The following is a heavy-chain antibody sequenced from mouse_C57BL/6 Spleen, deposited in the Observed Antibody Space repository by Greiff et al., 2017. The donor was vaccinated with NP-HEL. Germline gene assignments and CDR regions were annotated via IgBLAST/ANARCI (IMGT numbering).Heavy chain of an antibody. Sequence: VKLMESGAELARPGASVKLSCKASGYTFTCYGISWVEQSTGQGLEWIGEIYPRSGNTYYNEKFKGKSTLTADKSSSTAYMELRSLTSEDSAVYFCAGCTTVVGGDCFDYWGQGTTLTVSS. CDR3: AGCTTVVGGDCFDY. V-gene: IGHV1-81*01. D-gene: IGHD1-1*01. J-gene: IGHJ2*01. CDR1: GYTFTCYG. CDR2: IYPRSGNT.